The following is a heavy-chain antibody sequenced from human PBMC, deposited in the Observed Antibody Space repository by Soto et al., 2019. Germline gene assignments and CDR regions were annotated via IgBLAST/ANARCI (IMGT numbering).Heavy chain of an antibody. CDR3: ARHSAAAGRPNWFDP. D-gene: IGHD6-13*01. V-gene: IGHV4-39*01. Sequence: SETLSLTCTVSGGSISSSSYYWGWIRQPPGKGLEWIGSIYYSGSTYYNPSLKSRVTISVDTSKNQFSLKLSSVTAADTAVYYCARHSAAAGRPNWFDPWGQGTLVTVSS. J-gene: IGHJ5*02. CDR1: GGSISSSSYY. CDR2: IYYSGST.